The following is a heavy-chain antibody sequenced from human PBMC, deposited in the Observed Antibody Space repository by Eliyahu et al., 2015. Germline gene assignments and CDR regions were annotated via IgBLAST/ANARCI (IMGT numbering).Heavy chain of an antibody. D-gene: IGHD4-23*01. V-gene: IGHV3-21*01. CDR1: GXTXXNXR. J-gene: IGHJ2*01. Sequence: EVQLVESGGGLVKPGGSLRLSCAASGXTXXNXRXNWVRXAPGKGLXWVSSISSSSSYIYYADSVKGRFTISRDNAKNSLYLQMNSLRAEDTAVYYCARDLLEGMTTVVLWYFDLWGRGTLVTVSS. CDR2: ISSSSSYI. CDR3: ARDLLEGMTTVVLWYFDL.